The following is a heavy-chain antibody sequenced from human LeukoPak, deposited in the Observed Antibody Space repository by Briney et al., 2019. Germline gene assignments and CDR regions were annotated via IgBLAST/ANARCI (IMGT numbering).Heavy chain of an antibody. Sequence: GSLRLSCAASGFTFSSSAMSWVRQAPGKGLEWIGEINHSGSTNYNPSLKSRVTILLHTSKNHFSLNLSSVTAADTAVYYCARRPRGVIIKSWFDSWGQGTLVTVSS. J-gene: IGHJ5*01. CDR1: GFTFSSSA. CDR2: INHSGST. CDR3: ARRPRGVIIKSWFDS. D-gene: IGHD3-10*01. V-gene: IGHV4-34*01.